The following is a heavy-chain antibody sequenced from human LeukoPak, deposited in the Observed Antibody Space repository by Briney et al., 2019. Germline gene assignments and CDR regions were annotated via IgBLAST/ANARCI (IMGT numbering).Heavy chain of an antibody. CDR1: GFTFSSYS. V-gene: IGHV3-48*01. J-gene: IGHJ4*02. CDR2: ISGSSCTI. D-gene: IGHD2-15*01. Sequence: GGSLRLSCAASGFTFSSYSMNWVRQAPGKGLEWVSYISGSSCTIYYADSVKGRFTISRDNAKNSLYLQMNSLRAEDTAVYYCARAPVGGYLDYWGQGTLVTVSS. CDR3: ARAPVGGYLDY.